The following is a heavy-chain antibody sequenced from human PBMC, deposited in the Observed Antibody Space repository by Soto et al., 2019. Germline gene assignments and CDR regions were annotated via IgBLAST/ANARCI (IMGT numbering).Heavy chain of an antibody. CDR3: ARGYCSSTSCQYYFDF. D-gene: IGHD2-2*01. Sequence: GSVKVSCKAAGYTFTGYAIHWVRQAPGQRLEWMGWINGGNGDTKYSQKFQGRVTISRDTSASTAYMELTSLGSEDTAVYHCARGYCSSTSCQYYFDFWGQGTLDTVTS. V-gene: IGHV1-3*01. J-gene: IGHJ4*02. CDR1: GYTFTGYA. CDR2: INGGNGDT.